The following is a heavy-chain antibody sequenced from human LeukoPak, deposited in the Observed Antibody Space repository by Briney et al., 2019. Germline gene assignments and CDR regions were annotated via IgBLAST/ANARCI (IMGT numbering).Heavy chain of an antibody. D-gene: IGHD6-13*01. Sequence: ASVKVSCKASGYSFTAHYIHWVRQAPGQGLEWMGSINPNTGGTNYAEKFQGRVTMTSDTSTTIAYMGLSSLSSDDTAVYFCSRSSAAAGAVGYWGQGTLVTVSS. J-gene: IGHJ4*02. CDR3: SRSSAAAGAVGY. V-gene: IGHV1-2*02. CDR1: GYSFTAHY. CDR2: INPNTGGT.